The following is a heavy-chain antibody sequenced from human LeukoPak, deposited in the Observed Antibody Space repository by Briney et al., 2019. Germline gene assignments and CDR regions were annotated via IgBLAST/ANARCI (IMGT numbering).Heavy chain of an antibody. D-gene: IGHD3-22*01. J-gene: IGHJ4*02. Sequence: ASVKVSCKASGYTLTDYYMHCVRQAPGQGLKWMGRINPNSGGTNYAQKFQGRVTMTRDTSISTVYMELSRLRSDDTAVYYCARVGYYESSGYYEYWGQGTLVTVSS. CDR1: GYTLTDYY. CDR3: ARVGYYESSGYYEY. CDR2: INPNSGGT. V-gene: IGHV1-2*06.